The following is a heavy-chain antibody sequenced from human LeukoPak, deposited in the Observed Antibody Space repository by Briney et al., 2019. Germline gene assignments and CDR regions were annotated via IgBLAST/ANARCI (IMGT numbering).Heavy chain of an antibody. D-gene: IGHD3-10*01. CDR2: ISGSGGST. CDR1: GFTFSTYA. V-gene: IGHV3-23*01. Sequence: SGGSLRLSCEASGFTFSTYAMSWVRQAPGKGLEWVSGISGSGGSTYYADSVKGRFTISRDNSKNTLYLQMNSLRAEDTAVYYCASGSGSYRTPYYYMDVWGTGTTVTVSS. J-gene: IGHJ6*03. CDR3: ASGSGSYRTPYYYMDV.